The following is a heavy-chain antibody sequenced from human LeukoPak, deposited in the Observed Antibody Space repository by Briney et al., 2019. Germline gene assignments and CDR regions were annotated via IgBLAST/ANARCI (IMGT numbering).Heavy chain of an antibody. J-gene: IGHJ4*02. CDR3: ASAGYSSGWYEDY. CDR2: ISSSSSTI. D-gene: IGHD6-19*01. CDR1: GFTFSSYS. V-gene: IGHV3-48*01. Sequence: GGSLRLSCAASGFTFSSYSMNWVRQAPGKGLEWVSYISSSSSTIYYADSVKGRFTISRDNAKNSLCLQMNSLRAEDTAVYYCASAGYSSGWYEDYWGQGTLVTVSS.